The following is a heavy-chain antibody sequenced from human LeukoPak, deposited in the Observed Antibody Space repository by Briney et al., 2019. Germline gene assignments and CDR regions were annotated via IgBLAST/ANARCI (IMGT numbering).Heavy chain of an antibody. CDR1: GFDVISHD. D-gene: IGHD2-8*02. J-gene: IGHJ4*02. Sequence: GGSLRLSCAASGFDVISHDIHWVRQPIGKGLEWVSSIESPGDIYYAGSVKGRFTISRENAENSVYLQMNNLRVGDTAIYYCAKVRRSVAYDYWGRGTLVTVSS. V-gene: IGHV3-13*04. CDR2: IESPGDI. CDR3: AKVRRSVAYDY.